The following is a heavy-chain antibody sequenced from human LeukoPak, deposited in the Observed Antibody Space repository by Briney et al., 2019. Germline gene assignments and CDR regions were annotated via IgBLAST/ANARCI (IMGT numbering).Heavy chain of an antibody. J-gene: IGHJ4*02. CDR2: ISAYNGDT. V-gene: IGHV1-18*01. CDR1: GYTFTDFG. Sequence: ASVKVSCKASGYTFTDFGISWVRQAPGQGLEWLGWISAYNGDTNYAQKLQGRVTMTTDTSTSTAYMEVRSLRSDDTAVYYCARDEVGPFDSWGQGTLVTVSS. D-gene: IGHD1-26*01. CDR3: ARDEVGPFDS.